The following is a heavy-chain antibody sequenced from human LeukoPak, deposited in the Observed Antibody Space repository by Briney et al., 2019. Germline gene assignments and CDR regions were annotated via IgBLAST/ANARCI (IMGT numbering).Heavy chain of an antibody. Sequence: PGRSLRLSCAASGFTFSDYDMHWVRQATGKGLEWVSAIGTAGDTYYTGSVKGRFTISRENAKNSSCLQMNSLRAGDTAVYYCARVAKERVGGVYYFDSWGQGTLVTVSS. CDR2: IGTAGDT. CDR1: GFTFSDYD. CDR3: ARVAKERVGGVYYFDS. D-gene: IGHD1-1*01. V-gene: IGHV3-13*01. J-gene: IGHJ4*02.